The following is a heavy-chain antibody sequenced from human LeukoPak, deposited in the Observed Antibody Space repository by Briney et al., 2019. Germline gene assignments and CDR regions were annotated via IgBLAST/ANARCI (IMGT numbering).Heavy chain of an antibody. J-gene: IGHJ4*02. Sequence: PGGSLRLSCAASGFTFSSYGMHWVRQAPGKGLEWVAFIRYDGSNKYYAESVKGRFTISRDNSKNTLYLQMNSLRAEDTAVYDCAKDGAPTTGSLADYWGQGTLVTVSS. CDR3: AKDGAPTTGSLADY. D-gene: IGHD4-11*01. CDR2: IRYDGSNK. CDR1: GFTFSSYG. V-gene: IGHV3-30*02.